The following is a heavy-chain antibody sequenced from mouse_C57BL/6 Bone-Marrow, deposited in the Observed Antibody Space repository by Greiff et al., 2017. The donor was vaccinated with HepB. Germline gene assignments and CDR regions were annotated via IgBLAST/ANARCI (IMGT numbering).Heavy chain of an antibody. CDR3: ARLAHNWDGAWFAY. CDR1: GFTFSDYG. J-gene: IGHJ3*01. D-gene: IGHD4-1*01. CDR2: ISNLAYSI. Sequence: EVKLVESGGGLVQPGGSLKLSCAASGFTFSDYGMAWVRQAPRKGPEWVAFISNLAYSIYYADTVTGRFTISRENAKNTLYLEMSSLRSEDTAMYYCARLAHNWDGAWFAYWGQGTLVTVSA. V-gene: IGHV5-15*04.